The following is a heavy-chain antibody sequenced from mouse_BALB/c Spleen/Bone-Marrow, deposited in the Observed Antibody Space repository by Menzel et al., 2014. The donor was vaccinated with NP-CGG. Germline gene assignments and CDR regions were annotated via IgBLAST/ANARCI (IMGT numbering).Heavy chain of an antibody. CDR3: VRSRLRDWYFDV. CDR1: GNTFISYD. V-gene: IGHV1-85*01. J-gene: IGHJ1*01. Sequence: QVQLQQSGVELVKPGASVKLSCKASGNTFISYDINWVRQRPEQGLEWIGWIFPGDSTTKYNEKFKGKATLSTDKSSSTVHMQLSRLTSEDSAVYFCVRSRLRDWYFDVWGAGTTVTISS. D-gene: IGHD1-2*01. CDR2: IFPGDSTT.